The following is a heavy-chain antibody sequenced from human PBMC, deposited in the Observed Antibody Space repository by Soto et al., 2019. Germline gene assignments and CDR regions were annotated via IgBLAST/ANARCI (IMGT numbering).Heavy chain of an antibody. CDR3: AGDSSSWYWFDP. CDR1: GGTFSSYA. V-gene: IGHV1-69*06. D-gene: IGHD6-13*01. J-gene: IGHJ5*02. Sequence: SVKVSCNASGGTFSSYAISWVRQAPGQGLEWMGGIIPIFGTANYAQKFQGRVTTTADKSTSTAYMELSSLSSEDAAVYYCAGDSSSWYWFDPWGQGTLVPVS. CDR2: IIPIFGTA.